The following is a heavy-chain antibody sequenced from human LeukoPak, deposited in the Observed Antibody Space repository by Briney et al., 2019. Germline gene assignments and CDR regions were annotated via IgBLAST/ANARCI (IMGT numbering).Heavy chain of an antibody. D-gene: IGHD3-22*01. CDR3: ARRSYDSSGYYALDY. Sequence: NTSETLSLTCTVSGGSISSYYWSWIRQPPGKGLEWIGYIYYSGSTNYNPSLKSRVTISVDTSKNQFSLKLSSVTAADTAVYYCARRSYDSSGYYALDYWGQGTLVTVSS. J-gene: IGHJ4*02. CDR1: GGSISSYY. CDR2: IYYSGST. V-gene: IGHV4-59*12.